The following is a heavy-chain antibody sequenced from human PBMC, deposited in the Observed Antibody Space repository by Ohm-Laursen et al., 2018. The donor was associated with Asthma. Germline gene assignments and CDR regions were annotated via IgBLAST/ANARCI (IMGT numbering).Heavy chain of an antibody. V-gene: IGHV4-31*03. Sequence: TLSLTCTASGDSISSGNNYWSWIRQHPGKGLEWIGYIYYSGITYSNPSLRSRVSISVDTPKNQFSLKLSSVTAADTAVYYRARSPGIVGATTMDYWGQGTLVTVSS. D-gene: IGHD1-26*01. CDR2: IYYSGIT. CDR1: GDSISSGNNY. CDR3: ARSPGIVGATTMDY. J-gene: IGHJ4*02.